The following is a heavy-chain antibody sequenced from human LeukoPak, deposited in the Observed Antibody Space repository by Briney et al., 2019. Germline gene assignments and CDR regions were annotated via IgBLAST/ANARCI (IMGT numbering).Heavy chain of an antibody. CDR2: ISAYNGNT. Sequence: EASVKVSCKASGYTFTSYGISWVRQAPGQGLEWMGWISAYNGNTNYAQKLQGRVTVTTDTSTSTAYMELRSLRSDDTAVYYCARENYGSGSYWFDPWGQGTLVTVSS. CDR1: GYTFTSYG. D-gene: IGHD3-10*01. V-gene: IGHV1-18*01. CDR3: ARENYGSGSYWFDP. J-gene: IGHJ5*02.